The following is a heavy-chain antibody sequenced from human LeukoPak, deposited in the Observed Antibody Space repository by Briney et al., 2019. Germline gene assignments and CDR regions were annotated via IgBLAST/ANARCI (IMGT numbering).Heavy chain of an antibody. CDR2: TPGSDNNI. V-gene: IGHV3-21*06. CDR3: RSDRGALQRGDAFDI. CDR1: GFTFIDYG. J-gene: IGHJ3*02. Sequence: GGSLRLSCADSGFTFIDYGMNWIRQAPGKGLEWVSSTPGSDNNIWYADSVKGRFTISRDNAKNLVYLQMKSLRAEDTAMYCWRSDRGALQRGDAFDIWGQGTMVTVSS. D-gene: IGHD5-18*01.